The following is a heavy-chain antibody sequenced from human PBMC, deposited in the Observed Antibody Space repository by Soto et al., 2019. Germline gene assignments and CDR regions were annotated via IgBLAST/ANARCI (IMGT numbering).Heavy chain of an antibody. CDR2: IYHTGST. D-gene: IGHD1-7*01. V-gene: IGHV4-61*01. CDR3: ARDRSDDLNYSDAFDI. Sequence: PQTLSLTCTVSGGSVSSGSHYWSWVRQPPGKGLEWIAYIYHTGSTNYNPSLKSRVTISVDMSKNQFSLRLDSVTTADTAVYYCARDRSDDLNYSDAFDISGQGTLLTVS. CDR1: GGSVSSGSHY. J-gene: IGHJ3*02.